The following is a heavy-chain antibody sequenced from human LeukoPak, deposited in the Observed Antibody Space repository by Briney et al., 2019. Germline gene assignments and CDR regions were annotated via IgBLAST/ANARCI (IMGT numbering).Heavy chain of an antibody. CDR2: ISFDGSIE. J-gene: IGHJ3*01. D-gene: IGHD6-19*01. CDR1: GFTFSSYG. CDR3: AKDSDIAVAGSDDALDV. V-gene: IGHV3-30*18. Sequence: GGSLRLPCAASGFTFSSYGMHWVRQTPGKGLEWVALISFDGSIEYYVDSVKGRFTISRDNSKNTLFLQMNSLRPEDTAVYYCAKDSDIAVAGSDDALDVWGQGTMVTVSS.